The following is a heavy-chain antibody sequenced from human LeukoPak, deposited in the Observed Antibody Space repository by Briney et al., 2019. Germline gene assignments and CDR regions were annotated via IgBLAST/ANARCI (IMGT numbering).Heavy chain of an antibody. D-gene: IGHD2-15*01. CDR3: ARDWRYCSSGSCYTDHAFDI. J-gene: IGHJ3*02. Sequence: GGSLRLSCATSGFTFSGYGMHWVRQAPGKGLEWVSLIYSGGSTFYADSVKGRFTISSDNSKNTLYLQMNNLRADDTAVYYCARDWRYCSSGSCYTDHAFDIWGQGTKVTVSS. V-gene: IGHV3-53*01. CDR1: GFTFSGYG. CDR2: IYSGGST.